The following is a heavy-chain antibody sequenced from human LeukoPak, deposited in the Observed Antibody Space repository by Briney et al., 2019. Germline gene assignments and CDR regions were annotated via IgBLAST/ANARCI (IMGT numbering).Heavy chain of an antibody. D-gene: IGHD3-10*01. CDR2: IYTSGST. J-gene: IGHJ6*03. Sequence: PSETLSLTCTVSGGSISSGSYYWSWIRQPAGKGLEWIGRIYTSGSTNYNPSLKSRVTISVDTSKNQFSLKLSSVTAADTAVYYCARASQGHYYGSGSYYYYYMDVWGKGTTVTISS. CDR3: ARASQGHYYGSGSYYYYYMDV. V-gene: IGHV4-61*02. CDR1: GGSISSGSYY.